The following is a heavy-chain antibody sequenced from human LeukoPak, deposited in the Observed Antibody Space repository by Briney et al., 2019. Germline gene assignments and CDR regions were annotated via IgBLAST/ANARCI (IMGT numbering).Heavy chain of an antibody. CDR1: GFTFSSYT. CDR3: AKDSSSGGNYFDY. V-gene: IGHV3-43*01. CDR2: ISWDGGST. D-gene: IGHD6-6*01. J-gene: IGHJ4*02. Sequence: GGSLRLSCAASGFTFSSYTMHWVRQAPGKGLEWVSLISWDGGSTYYADSVKGRFTISRDNSKNSLYLQMNSLRTEDTALYYCAKDSSSGGNYFDYWGQGTLVTVSS.